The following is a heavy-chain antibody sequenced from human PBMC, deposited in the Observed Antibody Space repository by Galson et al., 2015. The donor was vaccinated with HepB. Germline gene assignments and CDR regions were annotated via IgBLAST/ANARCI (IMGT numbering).Heavy chain of an antibody. J-gene: IGHJ3*02. V-gene: IGHV4-39*01. CDR3: ARRYGSGQDDAFDI. CDR1: GGSISSSSYY. D-gene: IGHD3-10*01. CDR2: IYYSEST. Sequence: ETLSLTCTVSGGSISSSSYYWGWIRQPPGKGLEWIGSIYYSESTYYNPSLKSRVTISVDTSKNQFSLKLSSVTAADTAVYYCARRYGSGQDDAFDIWGQGTMVTVSS.